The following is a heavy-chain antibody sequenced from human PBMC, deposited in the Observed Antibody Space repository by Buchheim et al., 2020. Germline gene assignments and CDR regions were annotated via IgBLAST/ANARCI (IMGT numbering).Heavy chain of an antibody. CDR2: IYYSGST. D-gene: IGHD3-10*01. V-gene: IGHV4-39*01. CDR1: GGSISSSSYY. CDR3: ARHQNYYGSGKGFYYYYGMDV. J-gene: IGHJ6*02. Sequence: QLQLQESGPGLVKPSETLSLTCTVSGGSISSSSYYWGWIRQPPGKGLEWIGSIYYSGSTYYNPSLKSRVTISVDTPKNQFSRKLSAVTAADTAGYYCARHQNYYGSGKGFYYYYGMDVWGQGTT.